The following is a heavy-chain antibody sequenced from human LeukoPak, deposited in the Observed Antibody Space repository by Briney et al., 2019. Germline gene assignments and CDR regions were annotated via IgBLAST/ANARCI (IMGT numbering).Heavy chain of an antibody. CDR1: GGSIGSDY. J-gene: IGHJ4*02. CDR3: AKYGNSGWVIDN. V-gene: IGHV4-59*08. D-gene: IGHD6-19*01. Sequence: SETLSLTCTVSGGSIGSDYWTWIRQPPGKGLEYIGYIYYTGGTSYNPSLKSRVTISVDTSKNQFSLKLSSVTAADTAVYFCAKYGNSGWVIDNWGQGTLVTVSS. CDR2: IYYTGGT.